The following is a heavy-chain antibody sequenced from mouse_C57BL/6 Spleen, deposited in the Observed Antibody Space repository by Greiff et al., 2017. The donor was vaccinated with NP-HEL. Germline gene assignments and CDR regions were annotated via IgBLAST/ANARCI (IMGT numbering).Heavy chain of an antibody. CDR1: GFTFSDYG. Sequence: VQLQQSGGGLVKPGGSLKLSCAASGFTFSDYGMHWVRQAPEKGLEWVAYISSGSSTIYYADTVKGRFTISRDNAKNTLFLQMTSLRSEDTAMYYCANEGYYRGGAMDYWGQGTSVTVSS. D-gene: IGHD2-3*01. V-gene: IGHV5-17*01. J-gene: IGHJ4*01. CDR2: ISSGSSTI. CDR3: ANEGYYRGGAMDY.